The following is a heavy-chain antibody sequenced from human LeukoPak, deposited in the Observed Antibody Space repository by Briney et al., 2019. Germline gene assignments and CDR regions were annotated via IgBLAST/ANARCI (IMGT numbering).Heavy chain of an antibody. CDR3: ARSGIAVAGTWFDP. V-gene: IGHV4-59*01. J-gene: IGHJ5*02. D-gene: IGHD6-19*01. CDR1: GGSFSGYY. CDR2: IYYSGST. Sequence: SETLSPTCAVYGGSFSGYYWSWIRQPPGKGLEWIGYIYYSGSTNYNPSLKSRVTISVDTSKNQFSLKLSSVTAADTAVYYCARSGIAVAGTWFDPWGQGTLVTVSS.